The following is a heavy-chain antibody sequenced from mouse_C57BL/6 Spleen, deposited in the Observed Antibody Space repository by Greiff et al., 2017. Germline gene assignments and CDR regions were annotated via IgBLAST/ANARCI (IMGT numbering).Heavy chain of an antibody. D-gene: IGHD1-1*01. J-gene: IGHJ2*01. CDR3: ARWSHYYGSSYDYFDY. V-gene: IGHV1-26*01. CDR1: GYTFTDYY. Sequence: VQLQQSGPELVKPGASVKISCKASGYTFTDYYLNWVKQSHGKSLEWIGDINPNNGGTSSNQKFKGKATLTVDKSSSTAYMDLRSLTSEDSAVYYCARWSHYYGSSYDYFDYWGQGTTLTVSS. CDR2: INPNNGGT.